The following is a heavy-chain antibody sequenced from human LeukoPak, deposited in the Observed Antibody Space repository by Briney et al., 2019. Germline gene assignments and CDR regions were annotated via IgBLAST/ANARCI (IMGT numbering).Heavy chain of an antibody. J-gene: IGHJ4*02. Sequence: SETLSLTCAVYGGSFSGYYWSWIRQPPGKGLEWIGELNHSGSTNYNPSLKSRVTISVDTSKNQFSLKLSSVTAADTAVYYCARGIWSGYYSRLYYFDYWGQGTLVTVSS. CDR2: LNHSGST. D-gene: IGHD3-3*01. V-gene: IGHV4-34*01. CDR3: ARGIWSGYYSRLYYFDY. CDR1: GGSFSGYY.